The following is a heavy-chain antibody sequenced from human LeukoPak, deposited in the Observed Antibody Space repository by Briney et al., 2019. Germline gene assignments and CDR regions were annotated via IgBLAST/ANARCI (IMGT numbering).Heavy chain of an antibody. CDR2: ISKSSDYI. J-gene: IGHJ3*01. V-gene: IGHV3-21*01. CDR1: GFTFSTYS. D-gene: IGHD4-17*01. Sequence: GGSLRPSCAASGFTFSTYSVNWFRQTPGGGLEWVSSISKSSDYIYYADSVKGRFIISRDNAKNSLYLQMDSLRAEDTAVYYCTRTYGDPTRDAFDVWGQGTMVTVSS. CDR3: TRTYGDPTRDAFDV.